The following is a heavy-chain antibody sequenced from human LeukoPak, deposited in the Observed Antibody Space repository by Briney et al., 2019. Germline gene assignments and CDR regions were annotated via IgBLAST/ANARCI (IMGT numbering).Heavy chain of an antibody. J-gene: IGHJ4*02. V-gene: IGHV3-23*01. CDR1: GFTFSNYV. Sequence: GGSLRLSCAASGFTFSNYVMNWVRQAPGEGLEWVSAISGSGDSTYYADSVKGRFTISRDNSKNTLYLQVSSLRAEDTAVYYCARAVTGGDYWGQGTLVTVSS. D-gene: IGHD6-19*01. CDR2: ISGSGDST. CDR3: ARAVTGGDY.